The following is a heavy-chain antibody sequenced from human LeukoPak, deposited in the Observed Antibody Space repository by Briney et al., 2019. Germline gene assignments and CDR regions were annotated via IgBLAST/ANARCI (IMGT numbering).Heavy chain of an antibody. J-gene: IGHJ4*02. V-gene: IGHV3-30-3*01. CDR1: GFSFSDYA. D-gene: IGHD2-2*01. CDR2: ISYDGSNK. CDR3: AREVPAADY. Sequence: GGSLRLSCAASGFSFSDYAMHWVRQAPGKGLEGVAIISYDGSNKYYADSVKGQFTISRDNSKNTQYLQMNSLRAEDTAVYYCAREVPAADYWGQGTLVTVSS.